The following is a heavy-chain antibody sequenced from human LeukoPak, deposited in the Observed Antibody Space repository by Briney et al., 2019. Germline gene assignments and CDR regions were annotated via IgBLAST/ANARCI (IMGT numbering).Heavy chain of an antibody. Sequence: SETLSLTCAVYGGSFSGYYWSWIRQPPGKGLEWIGEINHSGSTNYNPSLKSRVTISVDTSKNQFSLKLSSVTAADTAVYYCARSYSWSGYYRGYYFDYWGQGTLVTVSS. V-gene: IGHV4-34*01. D-gene: IGHD3-3*01. J-gene: IGHJ4*02. CDR1: GGSFSGYY. CDR3: ARSYSWSGYYRGYYFDY. CDR2: INHSGST.